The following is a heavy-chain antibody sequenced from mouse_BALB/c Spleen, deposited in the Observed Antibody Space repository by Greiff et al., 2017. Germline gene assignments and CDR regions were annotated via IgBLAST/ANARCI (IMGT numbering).Heavy chain of an antibody. D-gene: IGHD1-1*01. CDR1: GFTFSSFG. V-gene: IGHV5-17*02. CDR3: ARRGSSYGGWYFDV. Sequence: DVQLLESGGGLVQPGGSRKLSCAASGFTFSSFGMHWVRQAPEKGLEWVAYISSGSSTIYYADTVKGRFTIARDNPKNTLFLQMTSLRTEDTAMYYGARRGSSYGGWYFDVWGAGTTVTVSA. J-gene: IGHJ1*01. CDR2: ISSGSSTI.